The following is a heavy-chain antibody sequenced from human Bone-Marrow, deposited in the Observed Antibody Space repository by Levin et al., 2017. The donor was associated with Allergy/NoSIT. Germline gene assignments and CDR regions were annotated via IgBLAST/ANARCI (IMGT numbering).Heavy chain of an antibody. CDR3: TSSIAAAGTHAFDI. Sequence: GESLKISCTASGFTFGDYAMSWFRQAPGKGLEWVGFIRSKAYGGTTEYAASVKGRFTISRDDSKSIAYLQMNSLKTEDTAVYYCTSSIAAAGTHAFDIWGQGTMVTVSS. J-gene: IGHJ3*02. V-gene: IGHV3-49*03. D-gene: IGHD6-13*01. CDR1: GFTFGDYA. CDR2: IRSKAYGGTT.